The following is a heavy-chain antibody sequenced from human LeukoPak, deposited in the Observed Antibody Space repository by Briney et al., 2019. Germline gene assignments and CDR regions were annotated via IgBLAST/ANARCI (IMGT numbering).Heavy chain of an antibody. D-gene: IGHD6-13*01. CDR3: ARDQGSSWSWSDP. CDR2: IYYSGSA. CDR1: GGSISSDNYY. V-gene: IGHV4-31*03. J-gene: IGHJ5*02. Sequence: SQTLSLTCTVSGGSISSDNYYWSWIRQHPGKGLEWIGYIYYSGSAYYSPSLKSRVTISVDTSKNQFSLKLSSVTAADTAVYYCARDQGSSWSWSDPWGQGTLVTVSS.